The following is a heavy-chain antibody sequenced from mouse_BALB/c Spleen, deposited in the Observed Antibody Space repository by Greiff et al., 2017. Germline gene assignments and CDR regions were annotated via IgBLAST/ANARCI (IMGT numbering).Heavy chain of an antibody. CDR1: GYSITSGYY. V-gene: IGHV3-6*02. Sequence: EVKLQESGPGLVKPSQSLSLTCSVTGYSITSGYYWNWIRQFPGNKLEWMGYISYDGSNNYNPSLKNRISITRDTSKNQFFLKLNSVTTEDTATYYCAREGTWDFDYWGQGTTLTVSS. CDR3: AREGTWDFDY. D-gene: IGHD3-3*01. J-gene: IGHJ2*01. CDR2: ISYDGSN.